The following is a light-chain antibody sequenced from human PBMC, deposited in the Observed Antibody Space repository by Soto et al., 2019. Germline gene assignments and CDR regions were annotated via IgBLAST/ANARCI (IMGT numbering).Light chain of an antibody. CDR1: QSVSSY. V-gene: IGKV3-11*01. CDR3: QQRSNWPQLT. J-gene: IGKJ4*01. CDR2: YAS. Sequence: EIVLTQSPATLSLSPGERATLSCRASQSVSSYLAWYQQTPGQAPRLLIYYASNRATCIPARFSGSGSGTDFTLTISSLEPVDFAVYYCQQRSNWPQLTFGGGTKVEIK.